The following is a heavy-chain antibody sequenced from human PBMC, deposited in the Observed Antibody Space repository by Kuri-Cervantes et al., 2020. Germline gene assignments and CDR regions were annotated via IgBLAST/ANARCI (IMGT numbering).Heavy chain of an antibody. CDR2: MNPNSGNT. CDR3: ARDFRPYYYGSGSYLRSAFDI. J-gene: IGHJ3*02. D-gene: IGHD3-10*01. CDR1: GYTFTSYD. Sequence: ASVKVSCKASGYTFTSYDINWVRQATGQGLEWMGWMNPNSGNTGYAQKFQGRVTITTDESTSTAYMELSSLRSEDTAVYYCARDFRPYYYGSGSYLRSAFDIWGQGTMVTVSS. V-gene: IGHV1-8*03.